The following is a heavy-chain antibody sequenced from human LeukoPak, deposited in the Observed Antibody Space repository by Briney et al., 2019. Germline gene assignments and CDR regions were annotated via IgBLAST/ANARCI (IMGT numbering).Heavy chain of an antibody. V-gene: IGHV3-15*01. CDR2: IKSKADGGTT. CDR1: GFTFSNAW. Sequence: GGSLRLSCAASGFTFSNAWMSWVRQAPGKGLEWVGRIKSKADGGTTDYAAPVKGRFTISRDDSKNTLYLQMNSLKTEDTAVYYCTTGAYYGDYAEFDYWGQGTLVTVSS. CDR3: TTGAYYGDYAEFDY. J-gene: IGHJ4*02. D-gene: IGHD4-17*01.